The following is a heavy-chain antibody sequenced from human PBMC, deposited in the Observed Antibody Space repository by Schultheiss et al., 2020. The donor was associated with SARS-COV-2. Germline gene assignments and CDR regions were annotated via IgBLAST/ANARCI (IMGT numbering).Heavy chain of an antibody. CDR1: GYTFTNYY. CDR3: ARSLKLEPTEDNYGMDV. Sequence: ASVKVSCKASGYTFTNYYIHWVRQAPGQGLEWMGIINPGAGSTTYAQRFQGRVTMTRDASTSTLYMEVSRLRSDDTAVYYCARSLKLEPTEDNYGMDVWGQGTTVTVSS. D-gene: IGHD1-1*01. V-gene: IGHV1-46*01. CDR2: INPGAGST. J-gene: IGHJ6*02.